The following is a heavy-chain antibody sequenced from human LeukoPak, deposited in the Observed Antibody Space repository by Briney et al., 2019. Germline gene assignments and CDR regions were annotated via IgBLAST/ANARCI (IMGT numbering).Heavy chain of an antibody. D-gene: IGHD3-16*01. Sequence: GGSLTLSWAASGFTFSRSGMHWVRQAPGKGLEWVTFIGYDGSKIYYADSVKGRFTVSRDNSKNMLYLQMNSLRAEDTAVYYCAKEGRGGFDIWGQGTTVTVSS. CDR3: AKEGRGGFDI. CDR1: GFTFSRSG. CDR2: IGYDGSKI. V-gene: IGHV3-30*02. J-gene: IGHJ3*02.